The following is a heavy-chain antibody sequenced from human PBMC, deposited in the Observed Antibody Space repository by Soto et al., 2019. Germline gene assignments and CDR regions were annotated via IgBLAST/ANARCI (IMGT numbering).Heavy chain of an antibody. J-gene: IGHJ6*02. CDR1: GGSISSYY. CDR2: IYYSGST. CDR3: ARHDYGDYVYYGMDV. Sequence: SETLSLTCTVSGGSISSYYWSWIRQPPGKGLEWIGYIYYSGSTNYNPSLKSRVTISVDTSKNQFSLKLSFVTAADTAVYYCARHDYGDYVYYGMDVWGQGTTVTVSS. V-gene: IGHV4-59*08. D-gene: IGHD4-17*01.